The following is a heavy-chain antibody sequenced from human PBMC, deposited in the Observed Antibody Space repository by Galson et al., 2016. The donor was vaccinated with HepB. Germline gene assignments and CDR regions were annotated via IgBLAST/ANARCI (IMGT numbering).Heavy chain of an antibody. Sequence: PAVSLRLSCAASGFTVRTYAIHWVRQAPGKGLEWVAVSSYDGSKNYYADSVKGRFTFYRDNSKSTLYLQMNSLTTEDTAVYYCARGVRGSYSKDAFDTWGQGTMVTVSS. CDR1: GFTVRTYA. CDR2: SSYDGSKN. J-gene: IGHJ3*02. V-gene: IGHV3-30*04. CDR3: ARGVRGSYSKDAFDT. D-gene: IGHD1-26*01.